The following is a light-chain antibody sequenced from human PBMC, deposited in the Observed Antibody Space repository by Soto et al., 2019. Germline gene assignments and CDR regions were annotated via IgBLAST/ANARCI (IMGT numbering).Light chain of an antibody. CDR2: APS. CDR1: QGIGTW. Sequence: DIQMTQSPSFVSASVGDRVTITCRASQGIGTWLAWYRQKPGKAPKFLIYAPSTLQSGVPSRFSGSGSGTEFTLTISSLQPEDFASYYCQQANSFPLTFGGGTKVEIK. V-gene: IGKV1-12*01. J-gene: IGKJ4*01. CDR3: QQANSFPLT.